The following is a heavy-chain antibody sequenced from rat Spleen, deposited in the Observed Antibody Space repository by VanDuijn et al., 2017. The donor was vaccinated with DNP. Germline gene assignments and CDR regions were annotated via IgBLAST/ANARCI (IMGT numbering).Heavy chain of an antibody. CDR1: GFTFSDYY. CDR2: ISYEGSNT. D-gene: IGHD1-11*01. V-gene: IGHV5-22*01. J-gene: IGHJ2*01. CDR3: AKAGGYSPWYFDY. Sequence: EVQLVESGGGLVQPGRSLKLSCAASGFTFSDYYMAWVRQAPKKGLEWVASISYEGSNTYCGDSVKGRFTISRDNAKSTLYLQMNSLRSEDTATYYCAKAGGYSPWYFDYWGQGVMVTVSS.